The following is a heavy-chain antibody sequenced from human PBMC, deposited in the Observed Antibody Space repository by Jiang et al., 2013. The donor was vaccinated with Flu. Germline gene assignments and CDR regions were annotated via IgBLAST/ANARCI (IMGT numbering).Heavy chain of an antibody. Sequence: GSTNYNPSLKSRVTISVDTSKNQFSLKLSSVTAADTAVYYCARGGGFGGFDYWGQGTLVTVSS. CDR3: ARGGGFGGFDY. V-gene: IGHV4-34*01. CDR2: GST. D-gene: IGHD3-16*01. J-gene: IGHJ4*02.